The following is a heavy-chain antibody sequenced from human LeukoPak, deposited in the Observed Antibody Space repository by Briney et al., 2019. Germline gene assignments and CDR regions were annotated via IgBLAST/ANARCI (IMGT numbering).Heavy chain of an antibody. CDR2: INPNSGGT. CDR1: GYTFTSYG. V-gene: IGHV1-2*04. J-gene: IGHJ6*02. D-gene: IGHD5-12*01. CDR3: AREVATMNYYYYGMDV. Sequence: ASVKVSCKASGYTFTSYGISWVRQAPGQGLEWMGWINPNSGGTNYAQKFQGWVTMTRDTSIRTAYMELSRLRSGDTAVYYCAREVATMNYYYYGMDVWGQGTTVTVSS.